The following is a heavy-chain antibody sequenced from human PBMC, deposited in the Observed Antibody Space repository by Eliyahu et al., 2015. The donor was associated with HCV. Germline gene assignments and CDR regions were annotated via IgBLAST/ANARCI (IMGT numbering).Heavy chain of an antibody. CDR3: ARDSLRYFDWTYFDY. CDR1: GFTVXSNY. D-gene: IGHD3-9*01. V-gene: IGHV3-66*01. J-gene: IGHJ4*02. CDR2: IYSGGST. Sequence: EVQLVESGGGLVQPGGSLRLSCAASGFTVXSNYMSWVRQAPGKGLEWVSVIYSGGSTYYADSVKGRFTISRDNSKNTLYLQMNSLRAEDTAVYYCARDSLRYFDWTYFDYWGQGTLVTVSS.